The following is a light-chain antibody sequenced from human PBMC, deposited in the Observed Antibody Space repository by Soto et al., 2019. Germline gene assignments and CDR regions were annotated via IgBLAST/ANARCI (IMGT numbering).Light chain of an antibody. CDR3: SSFTSSSTWV. V-gene: IGLV2-14*01. J-gene: IGLJ3*02. CDR2: EVS. CDR1: SSDVGGYNY. Sequence: QSVLTQPASVSGSPGQSITISCTGTSSDVGGYNYVSWYQQHPGKAPKLMIYEVSNRPSGVSNRFSASKSGNTGSLTVSGLQAEDEANYYCSSFTSSSTWVFGGGTQLTVL.